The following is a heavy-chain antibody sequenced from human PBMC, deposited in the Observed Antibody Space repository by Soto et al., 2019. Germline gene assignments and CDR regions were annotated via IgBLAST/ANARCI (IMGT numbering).Heavy chain of an antibody. J-gene: IGHJ4*02. CDR1: EFTFGSYW. D-gene: IGHD6-6*01. CDR3: ARHRDSSSQWDFFDC. Sequence: GGSLRLSCAASEFTFGSYWMSWVRQAPGKGLEWVANIKQDGSQKYYVDSVKGRFTISRDNAKNSLYLQMNSLRADDTAVYYCARHRDSSSQWDFFDCWGQGALVTVSS. V-gene: IGHV3-7*05. CDR2: IKQDGSQK.